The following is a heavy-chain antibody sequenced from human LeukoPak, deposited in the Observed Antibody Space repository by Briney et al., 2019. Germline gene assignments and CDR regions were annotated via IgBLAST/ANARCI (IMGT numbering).Heavy chain of an antibody. CDR3: AKEGLQLVRGVIKNYFDY. V-gene: IGHV3-30*18. J-gene: IGHJ4*02. CDR1: GFTFSSYG. Sequence: GGSLRLSCAASGFTFSSYGMHWVRQAPGKGLEWVAVISCDGSNKYYADSVKGRFTISRDNSKNTLYLQMNSLRAEDTAVYYCAKEGLQLVRGVIKNYFDYWGQGTLVTVSS. D-gene: IGHD3-10*01. CDR2: ISCDGSNK.